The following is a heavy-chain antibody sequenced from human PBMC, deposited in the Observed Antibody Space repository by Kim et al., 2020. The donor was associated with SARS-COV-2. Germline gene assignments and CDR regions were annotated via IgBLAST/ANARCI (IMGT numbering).Heavy chain of an antibody. CDR3: ARVICSSTSCYSAFDI. Sequence: KFQGRVTITADKSTSTAYMELSSLRSEDTAVYYCARVICSSTSCYSAFDIWGQGTMVTVSS. V-gene: IGHV1-69*04. J-gene: IGHJ3*02. D-gene: IGHD2-2*02.